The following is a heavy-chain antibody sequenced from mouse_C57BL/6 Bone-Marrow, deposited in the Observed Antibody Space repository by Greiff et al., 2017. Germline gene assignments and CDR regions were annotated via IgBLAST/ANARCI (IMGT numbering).Heavy chain of an antibody. V-gene: IGHV3-8*01. Sequence: EVQLQESGPGLAKPSQTLSLTCSVTGYSITSDYWNWIRKFPGNKLEYMGYISYSGSTYYNPSLKRRISLTRDTSKNQYYLQLNSVTTEDTATDYCARSDYCGSSHWYFDVWGTGTTVTVSS. J-gene: IGHJ1*03. CDR1: GYSITSDY. CDR2: ISYSGST. CDR3: ARSDYCGSSHWYFDV. D-gene: IGHD1-1*01.